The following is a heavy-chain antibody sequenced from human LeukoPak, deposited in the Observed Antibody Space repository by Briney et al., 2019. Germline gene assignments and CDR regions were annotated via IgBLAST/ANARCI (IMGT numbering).Heavy chain of an antibody. V-gene: IGHV1-69*05. Sequence: SLKVSCKASGGTFSSSAISSGRESPGQGLECMGGIIPIFATANDAQKLQGSVTITTDESTSRAYMELPRLRSEDTAVYYGESTYSSSSYYYYMDVWGKGTPVTVSS. CDR3: ESTYSSSSYYYYMDV. CDR2: IIPIFATA. J-gene: IGHJ6*03. D-gene: IGHD6-6*01. CDR1: GGTFSSSA.